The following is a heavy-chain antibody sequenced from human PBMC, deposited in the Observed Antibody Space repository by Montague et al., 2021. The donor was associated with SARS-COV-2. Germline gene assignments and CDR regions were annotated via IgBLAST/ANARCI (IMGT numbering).Heavy chain of an antibody. CDR3: ARVSDFWSGYYTAVGAFDI. V-gene: IGHV4-59*01. J-gene: IGHJ3*02. CDR2: TYYSGST. Sequence: SETLSLTCTVSGGSISSYYWSWIRPPPGKGLEWIGYTYYSGSTNYNPSLKSRVTISVDTSKNQFSLKLSSVTAADTAVYYCARVSDFWSGYYTAVGAFDIWGQGTMVTVSS. CDR1: GGSISSYY. D-gene: IGHD3-3*01.